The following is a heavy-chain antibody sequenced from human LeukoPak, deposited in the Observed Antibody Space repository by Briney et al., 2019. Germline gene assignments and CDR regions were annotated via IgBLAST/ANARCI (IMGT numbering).Heavy chain of an antibody. CDR1: GGSISGRRYY. Sequence: SETLSLTCSVSGGSISGRRYYWGWIRQPPGRGLEWIGSIHYDGATYYNPSLKSRVTMSVDTSKNQFSLKLSSVTAADTAVYYCARRRYSYGYTGYYYYGMDVWGQGTTVTVSS. V-gene: IGHV4-39*01. J-gene: IGHJ6*02. D-gene: IGHD5-18*01. CDR2: IHYDGAT. CDR3: ARRRYSYGYTGYYYYGMDV.